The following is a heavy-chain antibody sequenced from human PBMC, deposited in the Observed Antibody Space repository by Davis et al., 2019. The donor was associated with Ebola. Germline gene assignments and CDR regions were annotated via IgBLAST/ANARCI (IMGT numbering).Heavy chain of an antibody. V-gene: IGHV1-18*04. CDR3: AKTYDFWSGYYGDAFDI. D-gene: IGHD3-3*01. CDR2: ISAYNANT. J-gene: IGHJ3*02. Sequence: ASVKVSCKASGDTFTNYGISWVRQAPGQGLEWMGWISAYNANTTYAQNLQDRVTMTTDTSTSTAYMELRSLRSEDTAVYYCAKTYDFWSGYYGDAFDIWGQGTMVTVSS. CDR1: GDTFTNYG.